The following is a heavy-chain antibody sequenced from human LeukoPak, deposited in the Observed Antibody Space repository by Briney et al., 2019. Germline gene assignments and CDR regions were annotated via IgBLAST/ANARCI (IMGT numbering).Heavy chain of an antibody. D-gene: IGHD4-11*01. CDR2: INPNSGGT. J-gene: IGHJ5*02. V-gene: IGHV1-2*02. CDR3: ARERRGRNSNDRGGNWFDP. Sequence: ASVKVSCKASGYTFTGYYMHWVRQAPGQGLEWMGWINPNSGGTNYAQKFQGRVTMTRDTSISTAYMELSRLRSDDTVVYYCARERRGRNSNDRGGNWFDPWGQGTLVTVSS. CDR1: GYTFTGYY.